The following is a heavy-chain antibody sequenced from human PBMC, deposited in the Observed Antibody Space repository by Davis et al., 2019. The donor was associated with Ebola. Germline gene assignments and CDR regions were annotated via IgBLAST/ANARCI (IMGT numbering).Heavy chain of an antibody. CDR3: AKDTSNIWFDI. D-gene: IGHD1-26*01. CDR2: LGTSADT. CDR1: GFTFGDYA. J-gene: IGHJ3*02. Sequence: GESLKISCTGFGFTFGDYAMNWVRQAPGKGLEWVSTLGTSADTYYADSVKGRFTISRDNSKNTLYLQMNGLRVEDTAIYYCAKDTSNIWFDIWGQGTMVTVSS. V-gene: IGHV3-23*01.